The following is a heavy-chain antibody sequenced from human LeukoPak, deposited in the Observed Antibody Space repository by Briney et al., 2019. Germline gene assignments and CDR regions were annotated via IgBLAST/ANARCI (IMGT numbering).Heavy chain of an antibody. J-gene: IGHJ4*02. CDR2: IKQGGSEQ. V-gene: IGHV3-7*01. D-gene: IGHD4-17*01. CDR3: ASAGTSYGDQFFDY. CDR1: GFTMSTYW. Sequence: PGGSLRLSCAASGFTMSTYWMSWVRQAPGKGLEWVASIKQGGSEQHYVESVKGRFTISRDNVKNSLYLQMNRLRAEDTAVYYCASAGTSYGDQFFDYWGQGTLVTVSS.